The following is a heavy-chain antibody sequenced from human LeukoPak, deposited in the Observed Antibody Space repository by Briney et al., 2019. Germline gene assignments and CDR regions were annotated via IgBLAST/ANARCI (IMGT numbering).Heavy chain of an antibody. Sequence: ASVKVSCKASGYTFTSYDINWVRQATGQGLEWMGWMSPNSGNTGYAQKFQGRVTMTRNTSISTAYMELSSLRSEDTAVYYCARNLLDSSGWYSIYYFDYWGQGTLVTVSS. CDR2: MSPNSGNT. J-gene: IGHJ4*02. CDR3: ARNLLDSSGWYSIYYFDY. D-gene: IGHD6-19*01. V-gene: IGHV1-8*01. CDR1: GYTFTSYD.